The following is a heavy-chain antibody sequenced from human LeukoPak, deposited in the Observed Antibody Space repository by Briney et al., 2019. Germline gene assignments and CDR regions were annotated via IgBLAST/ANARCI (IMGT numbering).Heavy chain of an antibody. Sequence: GGSLRLSCAASGFTFSDYYMSWVRQVPGKGLEYVSYISSSGSDIYYTDSVRGRFTISRDNTKNSLYLQMNSLRAEDTALYYCARGKWLALDYWGQGTLVTVSS. D-gene: IGHD6-19*01. CDR3: ARGKWLALDY. J-gene: IGHJ4*02. V-gene: IGHV3-11*04. CDR2: ISSSGSDI. CDR1: GFTFSDYY.